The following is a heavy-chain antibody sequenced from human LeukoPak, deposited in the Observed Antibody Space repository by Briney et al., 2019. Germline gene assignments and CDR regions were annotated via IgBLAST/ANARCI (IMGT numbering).Heavy chain of an antibody. Sequence: PSETLSLTCSVSGASISSYYWSWIRQPVGKGLDWIGRIYTSGSTNYNPSLKSRVTISVDTSKNQFSLKLSSVTAADTAVYYCARAGVVPAAMLFLDYWGQGTLVTVSS. D-gene: IGHD2-2*01. V-gene: IGHV4-4*07. CDR3: ARAGVVPAAMLFLDY. J-gene: IGHJ4*02. CDR2: IYTSGST. CDR1: GASISSYY.